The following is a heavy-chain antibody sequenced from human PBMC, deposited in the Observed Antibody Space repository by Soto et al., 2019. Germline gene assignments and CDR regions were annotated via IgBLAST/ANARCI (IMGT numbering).Heavy chain of an antibody. V-gene: IGHV4-34*01. CDR2: INHSGST. Sequence: SETLSLTCAVYGGSFSGYYWSWIRQPPGKGLEWIGEINHSGSTNYNPSLESRVTISVDTSKNQFSLKLSSVTAADTAVYYCARGGGYCISTSCRSVYVMDVWGQGTTVTVSS. D-gene: IGHD2-2*01. J-gene: IGHJ6*02. CDR1: GGSFSGYY. CDR3: ARGGGYCISTSCRSVYVMDV.